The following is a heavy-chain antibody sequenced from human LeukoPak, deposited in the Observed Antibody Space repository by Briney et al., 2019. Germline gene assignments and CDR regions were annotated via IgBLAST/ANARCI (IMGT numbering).Heavy chain of an antibody. Sequence: PSETLSLTCTVSGGSISSYYWSWIRQPPGKGLEWIGYIYYSGSTNYNPSLKSRATISVDTSKNQFSLKLSSVTAADTAVYYCARVHKWEYYDILTGYYKGDYFDYWGQGTLVTVSS. CDR1: GGSISSYY. CDR3: ARVHKWEYYDILTGYYKGDYFDY. D-gene: IGHD3-9*01. CDR2: IYYSGST. V-gene: IGHV4-59*01. J-gene: IGHJ4*02.